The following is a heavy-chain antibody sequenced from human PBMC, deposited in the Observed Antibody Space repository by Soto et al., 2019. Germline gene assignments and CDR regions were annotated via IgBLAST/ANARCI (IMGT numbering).Heavy chain of an antibody. V-gene: IGHV4-59*01. D-gene: IGHD3-22*01. Sequence: QVQLQESGPGLVKPSETLSLTCTVSGGSISSYYWSWIRQPPGKGLEWIGYIYYSGSTNYNPSLKSRVTISVDTSKNQFSLKLSSVTAADTAVYYCARVHYYDSSGYYYNLGGFDYWGQGTLVTVSS. J-gene: IGHJ4*02. CDR1: GGSISSYY. CDR3: ARVHYYDSSGYYYNLGGFDY. CDR2: IYYSGST.